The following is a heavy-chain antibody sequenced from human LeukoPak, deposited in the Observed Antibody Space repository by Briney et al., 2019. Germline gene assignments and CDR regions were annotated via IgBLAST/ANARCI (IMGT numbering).Heavy chain of an antibody. Sequence: GGSLRLSCAAPGFTFSIYTMSWVRLAPEKGLEWVSTISSSGVSTYYADSVKGRFTISRDNSKNTLYLQMNSLGAEDTAVYYCAKIWSGGYFEYWGQGTLVTVSS. CDR2: ISSSGVST. CDR1: GFTFSIYT. J-gene: IGHJ4*02. D-gene: IGHD3-10*01. V-gene: IGHV3-23*01. CDR3: AKIWSGGYFEY.